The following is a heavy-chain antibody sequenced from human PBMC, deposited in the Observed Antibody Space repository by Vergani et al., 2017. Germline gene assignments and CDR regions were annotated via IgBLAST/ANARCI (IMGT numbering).Heavy chain of an antibody. Sequence: QVQLVESGGGVVQPGRSLRLSCAASGFTFSSYAMHWVRQAPGKGLEWVAVISYDGSNKYYADSVKGRFTISRDNSKNTLYLQMNSLRAEDTAVYYCARDQSSLDYWGQGTLVTVSS. J-gene: IGHJ4*02. D-gene: IGHD6-6*01. V-gene: IGHV3-30-3*01. CDR3: ARDQSSLDY. CDR2: ISYDGSNK. CDR1: GFTFSSYA.